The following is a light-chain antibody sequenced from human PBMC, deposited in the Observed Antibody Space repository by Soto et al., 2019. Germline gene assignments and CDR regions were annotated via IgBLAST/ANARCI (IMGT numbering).Light chain of an antibody. CDR1: QSVSNN. CDR2: GAS. CDR3: QQYNDWPLT. Sequence: EIVLTQSPGPLSLSPGERATLSCRASQSVSNNYLAWYQQKPGQAPRLLIYGASTRATGVPARFSGSGSGTEFTLTISSLQSEDFALYYCQQYNDWPLTFGQGTKVDIK. V-gene: IGKV3-15*01. J-gene: IGKJ1*01.